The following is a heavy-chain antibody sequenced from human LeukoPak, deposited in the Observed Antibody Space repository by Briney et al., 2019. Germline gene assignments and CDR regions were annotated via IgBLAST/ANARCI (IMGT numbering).Heavy chain of an antibody. D-gene: IGHD3-22*01. CDR1: GGSISSYY. CDR3: ARQESDSSGYSWFDP. Sequence: SETLSLTCTVSGGSISSYYWSWIRQPPGKGLEWIGYIYYSGNTNYNPSLKSRVTVSVDTSKNQFSLKLSSVTAADTAVYYCARQESDSSGYSWFDPWGQGTLVTVSS. J-gene: IGHJ5*02. CDR2: IYYSGNT. V-gene: IGHV4-59*08.